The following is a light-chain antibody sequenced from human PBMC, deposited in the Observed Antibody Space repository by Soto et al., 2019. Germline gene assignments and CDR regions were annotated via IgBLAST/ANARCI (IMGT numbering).Light chain of an antibody. J-gene: IGKJ1*01. V-gene: IGKV3-20*01. CDR3: QQYGTTPWT. CDR2: RAV. Sequence: ETVMTQSPATLSVSPGERATLSCRASQSVRNDHVAWYQQKTGQAPRLLISRAVTRAIGIPDRFSGSGSGTGFTLTSSSLEPEDFALYYCQQYGTTPWTFGQGTKVDIK. CDR1: QSVRNDH.